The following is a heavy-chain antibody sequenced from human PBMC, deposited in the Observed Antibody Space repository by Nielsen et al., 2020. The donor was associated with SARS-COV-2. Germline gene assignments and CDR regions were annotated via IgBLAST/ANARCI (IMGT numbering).Heavy chain of an antibody. CDR3: ARRNILDY. V-gene: IGHV3-23*01. J-gene: IGHJ4*02. D-gene: IGHD3-9*01. CDR1: GFTFSIYA. Sequence: GESLKISCAASGFTFSIYAMIWVRQAPGKGLEWVSGISGSGGSTYYADSVKGRFTISRDNAKNIVYLQMNSLRVEDTAVYYCARRNILDYWGQGTLVTVSS. CDR2: ISGSGGST.